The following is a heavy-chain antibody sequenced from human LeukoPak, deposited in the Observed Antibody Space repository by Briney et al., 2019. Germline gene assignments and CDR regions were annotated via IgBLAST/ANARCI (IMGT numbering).Heavy chain of an antibody. Sequence: GGSLRLSCAASGFTFSSYWMHWVRQAPGKGLVWVSRINSDGSSTSYADSVKGRFTISRDNAKNTLYLQMNSLRAEDTAVYYCASSVVVTARTGMDVWGQGTTATVSS. J-gene: IGHJ6*02. CDR1: GFTFSSYW. CDR3: ASSVVVTARTGMDV. V-gene: IGHV3-74*01. D-gene: IGHD2-21*02. CDR2: INSDGSST.